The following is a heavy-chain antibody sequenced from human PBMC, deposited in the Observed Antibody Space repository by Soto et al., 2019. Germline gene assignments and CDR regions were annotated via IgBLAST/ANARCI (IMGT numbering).Heavy chain of an antibody. Sequence: EVQLVESGGGLVQPEGSLRLSCAASGFSFSSYSMNWVRQAPGKGLEWVSYISSSSGTIYYADSVKGRFTISRDNTKNSLCLQMNCLSAEDTDVSYCAVLGYSSGWYEGDGFDYCAQGTLVAVSS. CDR2: ISSSSGTI. CDR3: AVLGYSSGWYEGDGFDY. CDR1: GFSFSSYS. V-gene: IGHV3-48*01. D-gene: IGHD6-19*01. J-gene: IGHJ4*02.